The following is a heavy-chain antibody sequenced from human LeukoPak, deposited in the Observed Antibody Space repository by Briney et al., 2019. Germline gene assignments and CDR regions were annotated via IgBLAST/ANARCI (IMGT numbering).Heavy chain of an antibody. CDR3: ATSRQWLVLPVS. CDR1: GYTLTELS. J-gene: IGHJ5*02. V-gene: IGHV1-24*01. D-gene: IGHD6-19*01. Sequence: ASVKVSCKVSGYTLTELSMHWLRQAPGKGLERMGGFDPEDGETIYAQKFQGRVTMTEDTSTDTAYMELSSLRSEDTAVYYCATSRQWLVLPVSWGQGTLVTVSS. CDR2: FDPEDGET.